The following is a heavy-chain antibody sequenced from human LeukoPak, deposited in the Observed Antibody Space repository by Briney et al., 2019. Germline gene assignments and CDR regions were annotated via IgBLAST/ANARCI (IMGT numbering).Heavy chain of an antibody. J-gene: IGHJ4*02. CDR1: GFTFDDYA. Sequence: GGSLGLSCAASGFTFDDYAMHWVRQAPGKGLEWVSGISWNSGSIGYADSVKGRFTISRDNAKNSLYLQMNSLRAEDTALYYCAKDRRGYSYVFDYWGQGTLVTVSS. D-gene: IGHD5-18*01. V-gene: IGHV3-9*01. CDR3: AKDRRGYSYVFDY. CDR2: ISWNSGSI.